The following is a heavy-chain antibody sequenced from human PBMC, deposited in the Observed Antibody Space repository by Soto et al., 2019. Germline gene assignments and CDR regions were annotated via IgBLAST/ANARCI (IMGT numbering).Heavy chain of an antibody. CDR2: ISRTGDSA. Sequence: GGSLRLSCAASGFSFSDYAMSWVRQAPGKGLEWVSSISRTGDSAYYADSVKGRFAVSRDRSKNRLSLQMNSLRVEDTAVYYCAKGQGYFDWLSYFDYWGQGTLVTVSS. D-gene: IGHD3-9*01. CDR1: GFSFSDYA. V-gene: IGHV3-23*01. CDR3: AKGQGYFDWLSYFDY. J-gene: IGHJ4*02.